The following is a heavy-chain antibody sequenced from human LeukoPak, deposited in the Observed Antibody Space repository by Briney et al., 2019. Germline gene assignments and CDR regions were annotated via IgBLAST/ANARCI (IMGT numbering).Heavy chain of an antibody. CDR3: AKSRMTTMTHAGMDV. Sequence: PGGSLRLSCAASGFSFSSYAMHWVRQAPGMGLEWVAVISYDATNKYYADSVKGRFTISRDNSKNTLYLQMDSLRAAETAVYYCAKSRMTTMTHAGMDVWGKGTTVTISS. J-gene: IGHJ6*04. V-gene: IGHV3-30*04. CDR2: ISYDATNK. D-gene: IGHD4-17*01. CDR1: GFSFSSYA.